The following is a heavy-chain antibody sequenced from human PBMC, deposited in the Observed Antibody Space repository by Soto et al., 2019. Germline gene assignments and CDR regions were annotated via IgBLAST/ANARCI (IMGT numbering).Heavy chain of an antibody. D-gene: IGHD2-21*02. J-gene: IGHJ4*02. CDR1: GFTFTRYW. CDR2: IKPDGSEK. Sequence: PGGSLRLSCADSGFTFTRYWMSWVRQAPVKGLEWVANIKPDGSEKYYVDSVKGRFTISRDNAKNSLYLQMSSLRAEDTAVYFCAGGDYNDKGGFDYWGQGTLVTVSS. V-gene: IGHV3-7*03. CDR3: AGGDYNDKGGFDY.